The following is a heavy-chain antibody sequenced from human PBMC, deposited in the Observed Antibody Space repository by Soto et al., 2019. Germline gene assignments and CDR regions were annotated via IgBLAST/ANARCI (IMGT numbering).Heavy chain of an antibody. CDR1: GGSFSGYY. CDR3: ARGRHTIAAAGTGFDP. J-gene: IGHJ5*02. CDR2: INHSGST. Sequence: SETLSLTCAVYGGSFSGYYWSWIRQPPGKGLEWIGEINHSGSTNYNLSLKSRVTISVDTSKNQFSLKLSSVTAADTAVYYCARGRHTIAAAGTGFDPWGQGTLLTVSS. D-gene: IGHD6-13*01. V-gene: IGHV4-34*01.